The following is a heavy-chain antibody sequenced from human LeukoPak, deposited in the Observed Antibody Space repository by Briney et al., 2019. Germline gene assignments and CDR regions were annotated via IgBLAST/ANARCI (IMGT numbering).Heavy chain of an antibody. Sequence: ASVTVSCKASGYSFTSYYMYWVRQAPGQGLEWMGIINPSDGSTSDAQKFQGRVTMTRGMSTSTVYMEVSSLRSEDTAVYYCARGASRELVDYWGQGTLVTVSS. V-gene: IGHV1-46*01. CDR1: GYSFTSYY. J-gene: IGHJ4*02. CDR3: ARGASRELVDY. D-gene: IGHD3-10*01. CDR2: INPSDGST.